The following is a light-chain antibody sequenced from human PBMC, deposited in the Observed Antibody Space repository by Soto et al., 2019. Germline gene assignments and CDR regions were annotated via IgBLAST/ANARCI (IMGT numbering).Light chain of an antibody. CDR3: QQYGSSPVA. Sequence: EIVLTQSPGTLSLSPGERATLFCRASQSVSSSYLAWYQQKPGQAPRLLIYGVSSRATGIPDRFSGSGSGTDVTLIISRLEPEDFAVYYCQQYGSSPVAFGQGTKVEIK. V-gene: IGKV3-20*01. CDR2: GVS. CDR1: QSVSSSY. J-gene: IGKJ1*01.